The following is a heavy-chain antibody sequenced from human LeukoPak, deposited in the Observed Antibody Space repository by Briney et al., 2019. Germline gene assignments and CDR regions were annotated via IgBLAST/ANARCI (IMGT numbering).Heavy chain of an antibody. CDR2: SGGST. Sequence: SGGSTYYTDSVKGRFTISRDSSKNTLYLQMNSLRAEDTAVYYCAKYYYGSGSSADYFDYWGQGTLVSVSS. V-gene: IGHV3-23*01. CDR3: AKYYYGSGSSADYFDY. J-gene: IGHJ4*02. D-gene: IGHD3-10*01.